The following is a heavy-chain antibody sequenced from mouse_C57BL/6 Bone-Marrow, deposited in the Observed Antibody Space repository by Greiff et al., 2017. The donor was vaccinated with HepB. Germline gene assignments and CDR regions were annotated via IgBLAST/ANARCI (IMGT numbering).Heavy chain of an antibody. CDR3: ASSYYYGSSYWYFDV. Sequence: VQLKESGPGLVKPSQSLSLTCSVTGYSITSGYYWNWIRQFPGNKLEWMGYISYDGSNNYNPSLKNRISITRDTSKNQFFLKLNSVTTEDTATYYCASSYYYGSSYWYFDVWGTGTTVTVSS. J-gene: IGHJ1*03. D-gene: IGHD1-1*01. CDR2: ISYDGSN. V-gene: IGHV3-6*01. CDR1: GYSITSGYY.